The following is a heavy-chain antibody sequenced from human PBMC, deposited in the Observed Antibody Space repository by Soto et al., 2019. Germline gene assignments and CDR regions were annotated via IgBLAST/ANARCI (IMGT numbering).Heavy chain of an antibody. V-gene: IGHV3-23*01. CDR2: ISGSGGST. D-gene: IGHD6-13*01. Sequence: EVQLLESGGGLVQPGGSLRLSSAASGFTFSSYAMSWVRQAPGKGLEWVSAISGSGGSTYYADSAKGRFTISRDNSKNTLYLQMNSLRAEDTAGYYCAKVGYSSSSFGMDVWGQGTTGTVSS. CDR3: AKVGYSSSSFGMDV. J-gene: IGHJ6*02. CDR1: GFTFSSYA.